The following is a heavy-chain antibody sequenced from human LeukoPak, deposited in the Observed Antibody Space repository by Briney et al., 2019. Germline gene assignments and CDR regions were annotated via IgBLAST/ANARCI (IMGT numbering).Heavy chain of an antibody. CDR3: ARDRAVIPPLNYYGSGRGFDP. CDR1: GYTFTGYY. J-gene: IGHJ5*02. V-gene: IGHV1-2*02. CDR2: INPNSGGT. D-gene: IGHD3-10*01. Sequence: ASVKVSCKASGYTFTGYYMHWVRQAPGQGLEWMGWINPNSGGTNYAQKFQGRVTMTRDTSISTAYMELSRLRSDDTAVYYCARDRAVIPPLNYYGSGRGFDPWGQGTLVTVSS.